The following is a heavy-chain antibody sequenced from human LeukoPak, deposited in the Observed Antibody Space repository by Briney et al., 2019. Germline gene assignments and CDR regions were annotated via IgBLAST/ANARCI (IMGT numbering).Heavy chain of an antibody. CDR3: ARVSEDDFWSGYYTGPDY. D-gene: IGHD3-3*01. CDR2: IIPILGIA. J-gene: IGHJ4*02. V-gene: IGHV1-69*02. Sequence: SVKVSCKASGGTFSSYTISWVRQAPGQGLEWMGRIIPILGIANYAQKFQGRVTITADNSTSTAYMELSSLRSEDTAVYYCARVSEDDFWSGYYTGPDYWGQGTLVTVSS. CDR1: GGTFSSYT.